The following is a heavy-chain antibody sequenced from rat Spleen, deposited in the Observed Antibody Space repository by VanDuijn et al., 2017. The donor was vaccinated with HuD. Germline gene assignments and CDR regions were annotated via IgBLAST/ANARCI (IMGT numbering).Heavy chain of an antibody. V-gene: IGHV5-25*01. CDR3: ARPPYNNHFDY. D-gene: IGHD1-10*01. Sequence: EVQLVESGGGLVQPGRSMKLSCAASGFTFSNYDMAWIRLAPTKGLEWVASISSDGLTTSYRESVKGRFTISRDNAKSTLYLQMDSLRSEDTATYYCARPPYNNHFDYWGQGVMVTVSS. J-gene: IGHJ2*01. CDR1: GFTFSNYD. CDR2: ISSDGLTT.